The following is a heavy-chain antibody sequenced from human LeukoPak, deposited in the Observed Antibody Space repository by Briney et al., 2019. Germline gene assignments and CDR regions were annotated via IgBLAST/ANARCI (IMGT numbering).Heavy chain of an antibody. Sequence: GGSLRLSCAASGLTFSNAWMSWVRQAPGKGLEWVGRIKSKTDGGTTDYAAPVKGRFTISRDDSKNTLYLQMNSLKTEDTAVYYCTTGYYDFWSGYYTNWGQGTLVTVSS. CDR2: IKSKTDGGTT. V-gene: IGHV3-15*01. D-gene: IGHD3-3*01. CDR3: TTGYYDFWSGYYTN. J-gene: IGHJ4*02. CDR1: GLTFSNAW.